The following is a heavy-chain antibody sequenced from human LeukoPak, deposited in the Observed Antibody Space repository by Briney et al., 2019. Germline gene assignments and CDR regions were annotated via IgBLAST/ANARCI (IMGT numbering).Heavy chain of an antibody. CDR1: GDSISSSSYY. V-gene: IGHV4-39*02. D-gene: IGHD6-19*01. J-gene: IGHJ6*02. CDR3: ARDRVTVAGRDYSYYYGLDV. Sequence: AETLSLTCTVSGDSISSSSYYWGWIRQPPGKGLEWIGSIDNSGSTYYNPSLKSRVTISVDTSKNQFSLNLYSVTAADTAVYYCARDRVTVAGRDYSYYYGLDVWGQGTAVTVSS. CDR2: IDNSGST.